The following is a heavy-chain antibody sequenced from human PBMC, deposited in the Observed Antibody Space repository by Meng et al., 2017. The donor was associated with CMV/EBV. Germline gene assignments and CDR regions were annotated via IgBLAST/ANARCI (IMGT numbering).Heavy chain of an antibody. CDR2: IIPIFGTA. Sequence: SVKVSCKASGGTFSSYAISWVRQAPGQGLEWMGGIIPIFGTANYAQKFQGRVTITTDESTSTAYMELSSLRSEDTAVYYCASWGGSGSYRDYWGQRTLVTVSS. CDR3: ASWGGSGSYRDY. V-gene: IGHV1-69*05. CDR1: GGTFSSYA. J-gene: IGHJ4*02. D-gene: IGHD3-10*01.